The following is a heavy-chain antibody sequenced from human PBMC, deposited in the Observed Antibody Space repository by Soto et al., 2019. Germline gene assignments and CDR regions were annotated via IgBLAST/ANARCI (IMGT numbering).Heavy chain of an antibody. CDR1: GFSFSSHW. V-gene: IGHV3-7*04. CDR2: IKRDGSEE. J-gene: IGHJ4*02. CDR3: AGGTGLPY. Sequence: GGSLRLSCGASGFSFSSHWMTWVRQAPGKGPEWVGNIKRDGSEENYVDSVRGRFTISRDNAKNSLYLQMSSLRAEDSAVYYCAGGTGLPYWGQGTLVTVSS.